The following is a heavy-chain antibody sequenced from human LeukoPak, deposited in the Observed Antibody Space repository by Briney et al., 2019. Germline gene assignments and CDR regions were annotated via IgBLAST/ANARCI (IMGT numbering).Heavy chain of an antibody. Sequence: ASVKVSCKASGYTFTSYGISWVRQAPGQGLEWMGWISAYNGNTNYAQKLQGRVTMTTDTSTSTAYMELRSLRSDDTAVYYCARVKRITMVRGVISGMDVWGKGTTVTVPS. D-gene: IGHD3-10*01. CDR1: GYTFTSYG. CDR2: ISAYNGNT. J-gene: IGHJ6*04. V-gene: IGHV1-18*04. CDR3: ARVKRITMVRGVISGMDV.